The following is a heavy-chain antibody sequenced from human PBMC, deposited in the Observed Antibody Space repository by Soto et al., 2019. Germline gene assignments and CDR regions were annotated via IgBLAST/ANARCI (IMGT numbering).Heavy chain of an antibody. J-gene: IGHJ5*02. D-gene: IGHD6-13*01. CDR3: ARDHSSSWFNWFDP. V-gene: IGHV4-59*01. CDR1: GGSISSYY. Sequence: PSETLSLTCTVSGGSISSYYWSWIRQPPGKGLEWIGYIYYSGSTNYNPSLKSRVTISVDTSKNQFSLKLSSVTAADTAVYYCARDHSSSWFNWFDPWRQGTLVTVSS. CDR2: IYYSGST.